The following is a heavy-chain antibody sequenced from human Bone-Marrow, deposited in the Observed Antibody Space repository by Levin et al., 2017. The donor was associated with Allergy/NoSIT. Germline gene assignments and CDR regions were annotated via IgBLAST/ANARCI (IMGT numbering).Heavy chain of an antibody. CDR3: ARGFRLSAYTY. Sequence: GESLKISCRSSGYTFSDYYIHWVRQAPGQGLEWMGWVNPKGGGTYYAQRFQGRVTMTRDTSISTAYMEVSRLRFDDTAVYYCARGFRLSAYTYWGQGTLVTVSS. D-gene: IGHD3-22*01. CDR2: VNPKGGGT. V-gene: IGHV1-2*02. J-gene: IGHJ4*02. CDR1: GYTFSDYY.